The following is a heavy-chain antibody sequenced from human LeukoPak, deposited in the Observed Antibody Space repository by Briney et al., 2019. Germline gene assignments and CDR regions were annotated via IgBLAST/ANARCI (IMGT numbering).Heavy chain of an antibody. Sequence: PGGSLRLSCAASGFTFSNYWMSWVRLAPGKGLEWVAHINKDGSEKYYVDSVKGRFTISRDNAKNSLYLQMNSLRVEDTAVYYRARDKVTYWGQGTLVTVSS. J-gene: IGHJ4*02. CDR2: INKDGSEK. CDR3: ARDKVTY. CDR1: GFTFSNYW. V-gene: IGHV3-7*01.